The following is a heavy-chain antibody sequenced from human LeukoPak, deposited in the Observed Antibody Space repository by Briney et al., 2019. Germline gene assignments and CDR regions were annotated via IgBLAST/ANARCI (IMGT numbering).Heavy chain of an antibody. V-gene: IGHV3-7*01. CDR1: RFTFSSYG. J-gene: IGHJ4*02. Sequence: GGSLRLSCAASRFTFSSYGMHWVRQAPGKGLEWVTNIKPDGSEKYYVDSVKGRFTISRDNAKKSLYLQMNSLRAEDTALYYCARDTVGATDYWGQGTLVTVSS. CDR3: ARDTVGATDY. D-gene: IGHD1-26*01. CDR2: IKPDGSEK.